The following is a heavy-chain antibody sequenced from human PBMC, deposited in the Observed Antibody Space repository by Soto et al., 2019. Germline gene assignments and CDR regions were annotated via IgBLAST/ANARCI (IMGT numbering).Heavy chain of an antibody. CDR3: AKDRPVNWNPRSPDNWFDS. J-gene: IGHJ5*01. D-gene: IGHD1-1*01. CDR2: ISGSGGTT. CDR1: RFAFNNYA. V-gene: IGHV3-23*01. Sequence: PGGSLRLSCAASRFAFNNYAMTWVRQAAGKGLEWVSTISGSGGTTYYADSVKGRFTISRDNSKNTLFLQMNSLRAEDAAVYYCAKDRPVNWNPRSPDNWFDSWGQGTLVTVSS.